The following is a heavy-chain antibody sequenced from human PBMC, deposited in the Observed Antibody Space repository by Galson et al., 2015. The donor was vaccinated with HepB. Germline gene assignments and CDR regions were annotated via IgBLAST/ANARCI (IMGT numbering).Heavy chain of an antibody. Sequence: SVKVSCKASGYTFTSYGISWVRQAPGQGLEWMGWISAYNGNTNYAQKLQGRVTMTTDTSTSTAYMELRSLRSDDTAVYYCARGYCSGGSCYPFDYWGQGTLVTVSS. CDR3: ARGYCSGGSCYPFDY. J-gene: IGHJ4*02. V-gene: IGHV1-18*01. D-gene: IGHD2-15*01. CDR2: ISAYNGNT. CDR1: GYTFTSYG.